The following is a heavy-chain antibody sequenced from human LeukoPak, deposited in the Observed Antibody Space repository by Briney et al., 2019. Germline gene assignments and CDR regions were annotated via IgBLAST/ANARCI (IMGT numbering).Heavy chain of an antibody. Sequence: ASVKVSCKASGYTFTSYGISWVRQAPGQGLEWMGWISAYNGNTNYAQKLQGRVTMTPDTSTSTAYMELRSLRSDDTAVYYCARDHPPDLTGYPSYFDYWGQGTLVTVSS. D-gene: IGHD3-9*01. CDR1: GYTFTSYG. CDR3: ARDHPPDLTGYPSYFDY. J-gene: IGHJ4*02. CDR2: ISAYNGNT. V-gene: IGHV1-18*01.